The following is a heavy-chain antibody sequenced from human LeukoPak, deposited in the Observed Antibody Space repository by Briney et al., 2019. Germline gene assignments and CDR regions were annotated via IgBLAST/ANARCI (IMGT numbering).Heavy chain of an antibody. CDR2: IYSGGHT. CDR3: ARSTRDGYNHYHYYYMDV. J-gene: IGHJ6*03. CDR1: GFIVSSSY. V-gene: IGHV3-53*01. Sequence: PGGSLRLSCAASGFIVSSSYMNWVRQAPGKGLEWVSVIYSGGHTYYTDSVKGRFTISRDNSNNTLYLYMNSLGPYDTAVYYCARSTRDGYNHYHYYYMDVWGKGTTVTVSS. D-gene: IGHD5-24*01.